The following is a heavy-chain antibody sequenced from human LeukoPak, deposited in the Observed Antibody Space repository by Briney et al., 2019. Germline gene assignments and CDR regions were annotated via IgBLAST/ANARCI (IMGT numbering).Heavy chain of an antibody. D-gene: IGHD6-13*01. CDR2: INHSGST. J-gene: IGHJ6*03. V-gene: IGHV4-34*01. CDR3: ARDDLHLVRRLGGTTEYYYYYYMDV. Sequence: SETLSLTCAVYGGSFSGDFWSWIRQSPGKGLEWIGEINHSGSTNYNPSLKSRVTISVDTSKNQFSLQLNSVTPEDTAVYYCARDDLHLVRRLGGTTEYYYYYYMDVWGKGTTVTVSS. CDR1: GGSFSGDF.